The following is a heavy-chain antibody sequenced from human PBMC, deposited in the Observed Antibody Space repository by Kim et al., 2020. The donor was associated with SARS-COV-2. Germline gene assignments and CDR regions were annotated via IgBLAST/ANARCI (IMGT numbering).Heavy chain of an antibody. D-gene: IGHD1-26*01. CDR2: INPNTGGT. Sequence: ASVKVSCKASGYTFTGYYMHWVRLAPGQGLEWMGWINPNTGGTNYAQKFQGRVSMTRDTSIRTAYMELSSLRSDDTAVYFCARVGSGSSPFDSWGQGTLVTVSS. J-gene: IGHJ4*02. CDR1: GYTFTGYY. V-gene: IGHV1-2*02. CDR3: ARVGSGSSPFDS.